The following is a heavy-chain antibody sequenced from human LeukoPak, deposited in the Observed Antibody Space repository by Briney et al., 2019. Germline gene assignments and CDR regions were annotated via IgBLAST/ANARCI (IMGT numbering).Heavy chain of an antibody. CDR2: IYPGDSDT. J-gene: IGHJ6*02. CDR1: GYSFTSYW. D-gene: IGHD3-16*01. V-gene: IGHV5-51*01. CDR3: ARLLYPSYYGMDV. Sequence: GKSLKISCKGSGYSFTSYWIGWVRQMPGKGLEWMGIIYPGDSDTRYSPSFQGQVTISADKSISTAYLQWSSLKASDTAMYYCARLLYPSYYGMDVWGQGTTVTVSS.